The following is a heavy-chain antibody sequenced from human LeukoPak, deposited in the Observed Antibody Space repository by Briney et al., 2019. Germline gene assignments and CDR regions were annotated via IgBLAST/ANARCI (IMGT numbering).Heavy chain of an antibody. CDR2: IKSGSNT. D-gene: IGHD7-27*01. CDR1: GLTVSSSH. J-gene: IGHJ4*02. V-gene: IGHV3-66*02. CDR3: VNLPGGGQ. Sequence: PGGSLRLSCAVSGLTVSSSHMTWIRQAPRKGLEWVSIIKSGSNTDYADSVKGRFAISRDNSKNTVYLQMNSLRIEDTAVYYCVNLPGGGQWGQGTLVTVSS.